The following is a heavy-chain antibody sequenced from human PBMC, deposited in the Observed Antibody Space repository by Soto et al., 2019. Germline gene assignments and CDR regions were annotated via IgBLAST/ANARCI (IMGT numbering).Heavy chain of an antibody. V-gene: IGHV3-21*01. J-gene: IGHJ4*01. CDR1: GFTFSSYS. CDR2: ISSSSSYI. D-gene: IGHD5-12*01. CDR3: ARDHGAYRGYDMDY. Sequence: GGSLRLSCAASGFTFSSYSMNWVRQAPGKGLEWVSSISSSSSYIYCADSVKRRFTISRANAKNSLYLQMNSLRAEDTAVYYCARDHGAYRGYDMDYWGQGTLVTVSS.